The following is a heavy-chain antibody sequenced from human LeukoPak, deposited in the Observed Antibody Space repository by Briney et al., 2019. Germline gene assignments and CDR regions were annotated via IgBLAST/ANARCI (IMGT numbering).Heavy chain of an antibody. CDR3: ASNIDYGDSPYFQH. Sequence: GKSLRLSCAASGFTFRSDGMHWVRQATGKGLEWVAVIWYDGSNEYYADSVKGRISISRDNSKNTLYLQMNSLRAEDTAVYYCASNIDYGDSPYFQHWGQGTLVTVSS. V-gene: IGHV3-33*01. D-gene: IGHD4-17*01. CDR1: GFTFRSDG. J-gene: IGHJ1*01. CDR2: IWYDGSNE.